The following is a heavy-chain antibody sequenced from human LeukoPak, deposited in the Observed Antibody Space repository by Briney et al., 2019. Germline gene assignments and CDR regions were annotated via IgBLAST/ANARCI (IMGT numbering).Heavy chain of an antibody. J-gene: IGHJ3*01. CDR1: GGTISSTSYY. CDR3: AKAGVRYFDSSGLYAFDF. Sequence: SETLSLTCVVSGGTISSTSYYWAWIRQPPGKGLEWIGTIYYSGSTYRNPSLKSRVTLSVDTSRNQFSLRLSSVDAADTAVYYCAKAGVRYFDSSGLYAFDFWGQGTTVTVSS. CDR2: IYYSGST. V-gene: IGHV4-39*01. D-gene: IGHD3-22*01.